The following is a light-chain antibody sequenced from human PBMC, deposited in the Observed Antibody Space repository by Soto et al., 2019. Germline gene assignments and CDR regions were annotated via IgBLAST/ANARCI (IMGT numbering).Light chain of an antibody. CDR2: EDY. CDR1: SSDVGGYNY. CDR3: AAWDDGLSGYYV. V-gene: IGLV2-14*01. Sequence: QSVLTQPASVSGSPGQSITISCTGTSSDVGGYNYVSWYQQHPGKVPKLMIYEDYKRPSGVSNRFSGSKSGNTASLTISGLQAEDEADYYCAAWDDGLSGYYVFGTGTKVTVL. J-gene: IGLJ1*01.